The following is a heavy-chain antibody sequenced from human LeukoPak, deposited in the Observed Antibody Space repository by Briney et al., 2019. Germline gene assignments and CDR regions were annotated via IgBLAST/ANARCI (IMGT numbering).Heavy chain of an antibody. CDR1: GFTFDDYA. V-gene: IGHV3-9*01. D-gene: IGHD2-15*01. CDR2: ISWNSGSI. CDR3: AKDRAAFIDAFDI. J-gene: IGHJ3*02. Sequence: PGRSLRLSCAASGFTFDDYAMHWVRQAPGKGLEWVSGISWNSGSIGYADSVKGRFTISGDNAKNSLYLQMNSLRAEDTALYYCAKDRAAFIDAFDIWGQGTMVTVSS.